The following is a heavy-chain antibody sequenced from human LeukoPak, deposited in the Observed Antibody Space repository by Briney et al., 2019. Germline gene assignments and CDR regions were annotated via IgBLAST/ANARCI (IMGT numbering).Heavy chain of an antibody. Sequence: GGFLRLSCAASGFTFSSYAMSWVRQAPGKGLEWVSAISGSGGSTYYADSVKGRFTISRDNSKNTLYLQMNSLRAEDTAVYYCAKDWYGDYGESGAFDIWGQGTMVTVSS. V-gene: IGHV3-23*01. CDR2: ISGSGGST. CDR1: GFTFSSYA. J-gene: IGHJ3*02. CDR3: AKDWYGDYGESGAFDI. D-gene: IGHD4-17*01.